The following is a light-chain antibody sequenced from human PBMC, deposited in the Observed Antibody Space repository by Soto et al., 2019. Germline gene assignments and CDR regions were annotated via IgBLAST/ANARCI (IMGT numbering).Light chain of an antibody. Sequence: QPVVTQEPSLTVSPGGTVTLTCASSAGAVTSAYNTDWLQQKPGQAPRALIYSTSEKHSWTPARFSGSLLGGKAALTLSAAQPEDEADYYCLLYYGGAQVLFGGGTKLTVL. J-gene: IGLJ2*01. CDR3: LLYYGGAQVL. CDR1: AGAVTSAYN. CDR2: STS. V-gene: IGLV7-43*01.